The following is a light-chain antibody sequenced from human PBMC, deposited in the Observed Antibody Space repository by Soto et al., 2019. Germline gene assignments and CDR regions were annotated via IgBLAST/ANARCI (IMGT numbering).Light chain of an antibody. CDR2: EVS. Sequence: QSALTQPASVSGSPGQSITISCTGTSSDVGGYNYVSWYQQHPGKAPKVLIYEVSNRPSGVSNRFSGSKSGNTASLIISGRQAEDEADYYCSSYTSSSTLVFGGGTKLTVL. V-gene: IGLV2-14*01. J-gene: IGLJ2*01. CDR3: SSYTSSSTLV. CDR1: SSDVGGYNY.